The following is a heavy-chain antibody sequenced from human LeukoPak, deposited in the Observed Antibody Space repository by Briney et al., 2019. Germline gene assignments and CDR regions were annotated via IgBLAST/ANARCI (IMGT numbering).Heavy chain of an antibody. CDR2: VRQDGSKT. V-gene: IGHV3-7*01. J-gene: IGHJ4*02. CDR1: GFTFSNYW. D-gene: IGHD6-19*01. Sequence: GGSLRLSCAASGFTFSNYWMSWVRQPPGKGLEWVANVRQDGSKTYYVDAVKGRFTISRDNTKNSLYLQMNSRRAEDTAVYYCARHPYSGGWYLMFWGQGTLVTVSS. CDR3: ARHPYSGGWYLMF.